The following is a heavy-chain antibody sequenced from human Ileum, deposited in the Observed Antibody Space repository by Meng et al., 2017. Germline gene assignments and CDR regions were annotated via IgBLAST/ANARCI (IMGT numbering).Heavy chain of an antibody. CDR2: IYSSGGT. V-gene: IGHV4-31*01. D-gene: IGHD2-15*01. J-gene: IGHJ4*02. CDR3: ARIGFCSGRSCYGFFDY. CDR1: GDSISSGGYY. Sequence: QAPLQEAGPGLGKPSQPPLPTWTVSGDSISSGGYYWTWIRQHPGKGLELIGYIYSSGGTYYTPSLKSLVTISLDTSKNQFSLRLSSVTAADTAVYYCARIGFCSGRSCYGFFDYWGQGTLVTVSS.